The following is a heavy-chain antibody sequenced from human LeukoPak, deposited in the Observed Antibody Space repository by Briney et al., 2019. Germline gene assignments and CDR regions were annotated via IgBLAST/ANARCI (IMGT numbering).Heavy chain of an antibody. J-gene: IGHJ6*03. Sequence: GASVKVSCKASGYTFTSYAMNWVRQAPGQGLEWMGWINPNSGGTNYAQKFQGRVTMTTDTSISTAYMELSRLTSDDTAVYYCARTYGDYAEYYYYYMGVWGKGTTVTVSS. CDR1: GYTFTSYA. D-gene: IGHD4-17*01. CDR3: ARTYGDYAEYYYYYMGV. V-gene: IGHV1-2*02. CDR2: INPNSGGT.